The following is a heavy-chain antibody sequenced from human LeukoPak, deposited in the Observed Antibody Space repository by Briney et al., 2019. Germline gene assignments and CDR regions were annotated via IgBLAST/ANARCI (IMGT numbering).Heavy chain of an antibody. D-gene: IGHD6-13*01. CDR3: ARVGAAARIDY. Sequence: SETLALTCTVSGYSISSGYYWGSIRQPPGKGLEWIGSIYHSGSTYYNPSLKSRVTISVDTSKNQFSLKLSSVTAADTAVYYCARVGAAARIDYWGQGTLVTVSS. V-gene: IGHV4-38-2*02. CDR2: IYHSGST. CDR1: GYSISSGYY. J-gene: IGHJ4*02.